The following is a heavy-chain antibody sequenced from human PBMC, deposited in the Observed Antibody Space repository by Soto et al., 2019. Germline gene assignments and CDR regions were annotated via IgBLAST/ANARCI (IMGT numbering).Heavy chain of an antibody. V-gene: IGHV4-30-4*01. CDR3: AREGGESSDGLYYFDS. CDR1: GGPTSSDNY. CDR2: IYYSGNT. Sequence: SETLSLTCTVSGGPTSSDNYWSWIRQPPGKGLEWIGHIYYSGNTDYNPSLKSRLAISIDTSKNQFSLKLSSVTAADTAVYFCAREGGESSDGLYYFDSWGQGSLVTVSS. J-gene: IGHJ4*02. D-gene: IGHD3-16*01.